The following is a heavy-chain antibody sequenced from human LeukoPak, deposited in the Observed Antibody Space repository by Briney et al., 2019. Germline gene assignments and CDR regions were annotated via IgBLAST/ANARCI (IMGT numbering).Heavy chain of an antibody. CDR2: IIPIFGTA. Sequence: SVKVSCKASGGTFSSYAISWVRQATGQGLEWMGGIIPIFGTANYAQKFQGRVTITADESTSTAYMELSSLRSEDTAVYYCARERRLLWFGEGSKGFDYWGQGTLVTVSS. V-gene: IGHV1-69*13. CDR3: ARERRLLWFGEGSKGFDY. CDR1: GGTFSSYA. D-gene: IGHD3-10*01. J-gene: IGHJ4*02.